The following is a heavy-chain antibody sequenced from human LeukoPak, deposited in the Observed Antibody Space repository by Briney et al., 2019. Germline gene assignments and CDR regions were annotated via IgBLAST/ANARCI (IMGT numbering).Heavy chain of an antibody. CDR3: ARDPPFRYYYDSSGQFDY. CDR2: IWYDGSNK. D-gene: IGHD3-22*01. V-gene: IGHV3-33*08. Sequence: GGSLRLSCAASGFTFSSYGMHWVRQAPGKGLEWVAVIWYDGSNKYYADSVKGRFTISRDNSKNTLYLQMNSLRAEDTAVYYCARDPPFRYYYDSSGQFDYWGQGTLVTVSS. CDR1: GFTFSSYG. J-gene: IGHJ4*02.